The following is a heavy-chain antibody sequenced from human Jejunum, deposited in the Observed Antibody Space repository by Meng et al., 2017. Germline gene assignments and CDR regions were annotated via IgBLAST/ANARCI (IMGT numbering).Heavy chain of an antibody. CDR2: INPNSGGT. J-gene: IGHJ4*02. D-gene: IGHD6-19*01. CDR3: ARDLGAVAGLDS. V-gene: IGHV1-2*06. Sequence: QGQRVQAGAEVKTPGASVRVSCKASGYTFSDYYIYWVRQAPGQGLECMGRINPNSGGTNYAQEFQGRVTMTRDTSITTAYMELYRLKFADTAVYYCARDLGAVAGLDSWGQGTLVTVSS. CDR1: GYTFSDYY.